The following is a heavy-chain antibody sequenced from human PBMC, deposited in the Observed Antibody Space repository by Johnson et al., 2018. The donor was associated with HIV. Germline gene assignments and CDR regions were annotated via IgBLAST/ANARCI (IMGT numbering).Heavy chain of an antibody. D-gene: IGHD6-13*01. CDR3: ARDRGRQLKLWAFDI. V-gene: IGHV3-7*01. Sequence: VQLVESGGGLVQPGGSLRLSCAASRFAFTTYWMGWVRQAPGKGLEWVANIKQDGIESYYVDSVKGRFIISRDNAKNSLYLQMNSLRAEDTAVYYCARDRGRQLKLWAFDIWGQVTMVTVSS. CDR1: RFAFTTYW. J-gene: IGHJ3*02. CDR2: IKQDGIES.